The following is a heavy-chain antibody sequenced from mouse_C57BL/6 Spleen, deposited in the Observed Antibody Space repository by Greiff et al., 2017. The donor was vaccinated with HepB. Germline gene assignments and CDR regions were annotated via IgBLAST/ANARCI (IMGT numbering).Heavy chain of an antibody. CDR1: GYTFTSYN. Sequence: QVQLKQSGAELVRPGASVKMSCKASGYTFTSYNMHWVKQTPRQGLEWIGAIYPGNGDTSYNQKFKGKATLTVDKSSSTAYMQLSSLTSEDSAVYFCARSSHYYGSTLYYAMDYWGQGTSVTVSS. CDR2: IYPGNGDT. J-gene: IGHJ4*01. D-gene: IGHD1-1*01. V-gene: IGHV1-12*01. CDR3: ARSSHYYGSTLYYAMDY.